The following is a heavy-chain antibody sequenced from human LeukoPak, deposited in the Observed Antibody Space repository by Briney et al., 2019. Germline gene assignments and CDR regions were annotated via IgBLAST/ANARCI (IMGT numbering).Heavy chain of an antibody. Sequence: QPGGSLRLSCAASGFTFSSYAMSWVLQAPGKGLEWVSAISGSGGSTYYADSVKGRFTISRDNSKNTLYLQMNSLRAEDTAVYYCAKGGTVLRFLEWLLGGSYFDYWGQGTLVTVSS. CDR3: AKGGTVLRFLEWLLGGSYFDY. V-gene: IGHV3-23*01. CDR1: GFTFSSYA. J-gene: IGHJ4*02. CDR2: ISGSGGST. D-gene: IGHD3-3*01.